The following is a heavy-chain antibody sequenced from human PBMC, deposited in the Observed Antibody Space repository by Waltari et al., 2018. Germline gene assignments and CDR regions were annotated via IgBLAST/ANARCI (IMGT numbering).Heavy chain of an antibody. D-gene: IGHD6-13*01. CDR3: AKGIAAAGMRGYFDY. CDR2: ISWNSGSI. V-gene: IGHV3-9*01. CDR1: GLPFDAFA. J-gene: IGHJ4*02. Sequence: EVQLVESGGGLVQPGRSLRLSCAASGLPFDAFAMHWVRQAPGKGLEWVSGISWNSGSIGYADSVKGRFTISRDNAKNSLYLQMNSLRAEDTALYYCAKGIAAAGMRGYFDYWGQGTLVTVSS.